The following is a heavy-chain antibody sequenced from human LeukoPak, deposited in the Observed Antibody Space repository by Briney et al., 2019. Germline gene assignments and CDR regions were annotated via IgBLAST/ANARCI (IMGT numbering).Heavy chain of an antibody. Sequence: ASVKVSCKASGYTFTSYDINWVRQATGQGLEWMGWMNPNSGNTGYAQKFQGRVTITRNTSISTAYMELSSLRSEDTAVYYCARAYGSGSYYFHYYYYMDVWGKGTTVTVPS. V-gene: IGHV1-8*03. D-gene: IGHD3-10*01. J-gene: IGHJ6*03. CDR3: ARAYGSGSYYFHYYYYMDV. CDR1: GYTFTSYD. CDR2: MNPNSGNT.